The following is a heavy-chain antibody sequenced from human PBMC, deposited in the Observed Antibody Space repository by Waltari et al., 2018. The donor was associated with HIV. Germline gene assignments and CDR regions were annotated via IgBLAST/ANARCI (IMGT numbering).Heavy chain of an antibody. CDR3: VKDSGYNSSGGAFDI. J-gene: IGHJ3*02. CDR1: GFTFSNYP. V-gene: IGHV3-64D*06. Sequence: EVQLVESGGGVVQPGGPLRLSCSASGFTFSNYPIHWVRQAPGKGLEYVSAITSHGKNTYYVDSVKGRFTISRDNSKNMLYLQMRSLRAEDTALYYCVKDSGYNSSGGAFDIWGQGTMVIVSS. D-gene: IGHD3-22*01. CDR2: ITSHGKNT.